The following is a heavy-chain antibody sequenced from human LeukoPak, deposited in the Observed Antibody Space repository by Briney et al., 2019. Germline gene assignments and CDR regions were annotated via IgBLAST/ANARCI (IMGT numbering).Heavy chain of an antibody. CDR1: GGSFSGYY. V-gene: IGHV4-34*01. CDR3: ARLVVAAPNWFDP. Sequence: PSETLSLTCAVYGGSFSGYYWSWIRQPPGKGLEWIGEINYSGSTNYNPSLKSRVTISVDTSKNQISLKLSSVTAADTAVYYCARLVVAAPNWFDPWGQGTLVTVSS. D-gene: IGHD2-15*01. J-gene: IGHJ5*02. CDR2: INYSGST.